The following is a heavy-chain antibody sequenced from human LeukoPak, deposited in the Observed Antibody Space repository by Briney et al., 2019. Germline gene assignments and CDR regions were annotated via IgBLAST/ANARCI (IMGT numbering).Heavy chain of an antibody. CDR1: GDSVSSNSAT. D-gene: IGHD5-18*01. V-gene: IGHV6-1*01. CDR3: ARDVNTAMVSRNWFDP. J-gene: IGHJ5*02. CDR2: TYYRSKWYN. Sequence: SQTLSLTCAISGDSVSSNSATWNWIRQSPSRGLEWLGRTYYRSKWYNDYAVSVKSRITINPDTSKNQFSLQLNSVTPEDTAVYYCARDVNTAMVSRNWFDPWGQGTLVTVSS.